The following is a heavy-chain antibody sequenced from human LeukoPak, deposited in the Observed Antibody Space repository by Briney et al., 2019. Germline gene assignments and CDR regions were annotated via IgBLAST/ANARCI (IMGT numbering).Heavy chain of an antibody. CDR3: AKDHMVRGVIILGSSHFDY. CDR1: GFTFSSYG. D-gene: IGHD3-10*01. CDR2: IRYDGSNK. V-gene: IGHV3-30*02. J-gene: IGHJ4*02. Sequence: GGSLRLSCAASGFTFSSYGMHWVRQAPGKGLEWVAFIRYDGSNKYYADSVKGRFTISRDNSKNTLYLQMNSLRAEDTAVYYCAKDHMVRGVIILGSSHFDYWGQGTLVTVSS.